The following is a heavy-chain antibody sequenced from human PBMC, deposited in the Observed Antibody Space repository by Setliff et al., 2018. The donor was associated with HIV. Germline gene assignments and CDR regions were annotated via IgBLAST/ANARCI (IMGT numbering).Heavy chain of an antibody. CDR2: IDWDDDK. CDR1: GYSISSGYYW. J-gene: IGHJ6*02. D-gene: IGHD3-3*01. V-gene: IGHV2-70*11. Sequence: TLSLTCGVSGYSISSGYYWGWIRQPPGKGLEWLARIDWDDDKYYSTSLKTRLTISKDTSKNQVVLTMTNMDPVDTATYYCARIRRRITIFGVVTDYGMDVWGQGTTVTVSS. CDR3: ARIRRRITIFGVVTDYGMDV.